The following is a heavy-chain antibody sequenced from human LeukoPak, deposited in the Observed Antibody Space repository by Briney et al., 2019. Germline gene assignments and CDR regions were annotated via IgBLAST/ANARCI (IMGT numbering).Heavy chain of an antibody. CDR1: GGSISSYY. CDR3: ARESDYAFDS. CDR2: IYYSGST. V-gene: IGHV4-59*01. Sequence: PSETLSLTCAVSGGSISSYYWSWIRQPPGKGLEWIGYIYYSGSTNYNPSLKSRVTISVDTSKNQFSLKLSSVTAADTAVYYCARESDYAFDSWGQGTLVTVSS. D-gene: IGHD4-17*01. J-gene: IGHJ4*02.